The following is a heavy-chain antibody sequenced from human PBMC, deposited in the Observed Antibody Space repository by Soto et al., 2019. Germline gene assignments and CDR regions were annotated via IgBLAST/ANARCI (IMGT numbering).Heavy chain of an antibody. J-gene: IGHJ4*02. CDR1: GGSISSSSYY. Sequence: SETLSLTCTVSGGSISSSSYYWGWIRQPPGKGLEWIGSIYYSGSTYYNPSLKSRVTISVDTSKNQFSLKLSSVTAADTAVYYCARHFTLVAGFFDYWGQGTLVTVSS. CDR2: IYYSGST. V-gene: IGHV4-39*01. CDR3: ARHFTLVAGFFDY. D-gene: IGHD5-12*01.